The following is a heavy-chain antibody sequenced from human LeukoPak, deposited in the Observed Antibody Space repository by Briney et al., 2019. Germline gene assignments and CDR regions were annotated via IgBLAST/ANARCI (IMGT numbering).Heavy chain of an antibody. CDR3: ARERGRGRDSPWFDY. D-gene: IGHD1-26*01. CDR2: VSSDSSYI. V-gene: IGHV3-21*04. J-gene: IGHJ4*02. Sequence: GGSLRLSCAASGFTFSSHSMNWVRLAPGKGLEWVSSVSSDSSYIYYADSVKGRFTISRDNSKNTLDLQMTGLRAEDTAVYYCARERGRGRDSPWFDYWGQGTLVTVSS. CDR1: GFTFSSHS.